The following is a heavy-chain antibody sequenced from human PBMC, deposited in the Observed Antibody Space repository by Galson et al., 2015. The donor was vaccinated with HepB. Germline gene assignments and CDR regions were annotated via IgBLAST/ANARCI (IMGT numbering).Heavy chain of an antibody. CDR2: ISYDGSNK. D-gene: IGHD3-22*01. J-gene: IGHJ6*02. CDR1: GFTFSSYA. V-gene: IGHV3-30-3*01. CDR3: ARGDYYYDSSGYYPSTSYGMDV. Sequence: SLRLSCAASGFTFSSYAMHWVRQAPGKGLEWVEVISYDGSNKYYADSVKGRFTISRDNSKNTLYLQMNSLRAEDTAVYYCARGDYYYDSSGYYPSTSYGMDVWGQGTTVTVSS.